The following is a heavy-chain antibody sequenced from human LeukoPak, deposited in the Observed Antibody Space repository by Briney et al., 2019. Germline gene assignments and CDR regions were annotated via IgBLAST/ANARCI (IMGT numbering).Heavy chain of an antibody. V-gene: IGHV4-39*07. D-gene: IGHD4-23*01. Sequence: SETLSLTCSVSGVSVSSGSNYWGWIRQPPGKTLEWIGSIYSSGSTYYNPSLKSRVLILIDTAKNHFSLNLSSVTAADTAVYYCARESYGGNSEYDYWGQGTLATVSS. CDR1: GVSVSSGSNY. J-gene: IGHJ4*02. CDR3: ARESYGGNSEYDY. CDR2: IYSSGST.